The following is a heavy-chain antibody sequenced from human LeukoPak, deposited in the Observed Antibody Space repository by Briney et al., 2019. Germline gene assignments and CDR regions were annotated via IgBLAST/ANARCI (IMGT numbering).Heavy chain of an antibody. CDR3: ARVSTTVTTYDY. V-gene: IGHV1-2*02. CDR1: GYTFTGYY. CDR2: INPNSGGT. Sequence: GASVTVSCRASGYTFTGYYMHWVRQAPGQGLEWMGWINPNSGGTNYAQKFQGRVTMTRDTSISTAYMELSRLRSDDTAVYYCARVSTTVTTYDYWGQGTLVTVSS. D-gene: IGHD4-17*01. J-gene: IGHJ4*02.